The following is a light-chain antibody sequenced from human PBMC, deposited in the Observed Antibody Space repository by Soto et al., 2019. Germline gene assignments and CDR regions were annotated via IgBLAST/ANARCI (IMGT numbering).Light chain of an antibody. CDR2: GAS. J-gene: IGKJ5*01. Sequence: EIVLTHSPSNLSGSAGNRATLSCRTSQSVSSSYLGWYQQKPGQAPRLLIYGASSRATGIPDRFSGSGSGTDFTLTISRLEPEDFAVYYCQQDYKWTRTFGEGTRLEIK. CDR3: QQDYKWTRT. CDR1: QSVSSSY. V-gene: IGKV3-20*01.